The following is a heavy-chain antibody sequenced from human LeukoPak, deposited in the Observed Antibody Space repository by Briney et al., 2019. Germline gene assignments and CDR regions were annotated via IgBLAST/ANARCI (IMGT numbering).Heavy chain of an antibody. CDR1: GLTLSNYA. CDR2: ISGSGGTT. V-gene: IGHV3-23*01. D-gene: IGHD5/OR15-5a*01. Sequence: GGSLRLSCAASGLTLSNYAMSWVRQAPGKGLGWVSAISGSGGTTYYADSVKGRFTISRDNSKNTLYLQMNSLRAEDTAVYYCAKGGLRLAPDFDYWGQGTLVTVSS. J-gene: IGHJ4*02. CDR3: AKGGLRLAPDFDY.